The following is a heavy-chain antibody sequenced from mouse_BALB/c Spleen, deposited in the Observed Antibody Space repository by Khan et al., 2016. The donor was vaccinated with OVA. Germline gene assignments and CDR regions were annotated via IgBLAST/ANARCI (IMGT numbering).Heavy chain of an antibody. CDR3: ASLIRRFAS. Sequence: EVELVESGPGLVKPSQSLSLTCTVTGYSITSDYAWNWIRQFPGNKLEWMGYISYSGSTSYNPSLKSRISITRDTSKNQFFLQLNSVTTEDTATYYCASLIRRFASWGQGTLVTVSA. J-gene: IGHJ3*01. CDR2: ISYSGST. V-gene: IGHV3-2*02. CDR1: GYSITSDYA.